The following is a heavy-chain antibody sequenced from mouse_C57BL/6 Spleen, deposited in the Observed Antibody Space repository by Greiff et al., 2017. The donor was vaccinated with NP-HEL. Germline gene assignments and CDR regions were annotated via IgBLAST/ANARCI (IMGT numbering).Heavy chain of an antibody. V-gene: IGHV1-26*01. CDR2: INPNNGGT. CDR1: GYTFTDYY. J-gene: IGHJ4*01. CDR3: ARSTVVATRDAMDY. D-gene: IGHD1-1*01. Sequence: DVQLQESGPELVKPGASVKISCKASGYTFTDYYMNWVKQNHGKSLEWIGDINPNNGGTSYNQKFKGKATLTVDKSSSTAYMELRSLTSEDSAVYYCARSTVVATRDAMDYWGQGTSVTVSS.